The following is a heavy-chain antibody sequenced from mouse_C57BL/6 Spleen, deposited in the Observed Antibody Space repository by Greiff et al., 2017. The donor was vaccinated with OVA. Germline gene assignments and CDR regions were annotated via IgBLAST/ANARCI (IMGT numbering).Heavy chain of an antibody. CDR1: GYTFTSYW. J-gene: IGHJ3*01. CDR3: ARWGNYEGFAY. D-gene: IGHD2-1*01. CDR2: IYPGSGSP. Sequence: QVQLQQPGAELVKPGASVKMSCKASGYTFTSYWITWVKQRPGQGLEWIGDIYPGSGSPKYNEQFKSQATLTVDTSSSTAYMQLSSLTSEDSAVYYCARWGNYEGFAYWGQGTLVTVSA. V-gene: IGHV1-55*01.